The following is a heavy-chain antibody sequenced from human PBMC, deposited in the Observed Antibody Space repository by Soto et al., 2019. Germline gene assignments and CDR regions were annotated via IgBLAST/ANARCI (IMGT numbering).Heavy chain of an antibody. Sequence: QVQLVQSGAEVKKPGASVKVSCKASGYTFTSYYMHGVRQAPGRGLEWMGIINPSGGSTNYAQKFQGRVTMTRDTSTSTVYVELSSLRSEDTAVYYCARVMGISGEKSPYFDYWGQGTLVTVSS. J-gene: IGHJ4*02. CDR2: INPSGGST. CDR1: GYTFTSYY. D-gene: IGHD4-17*01. CDR3: ARVMGISGEKSPYFDY. V-gene: IGHV1-46*01.